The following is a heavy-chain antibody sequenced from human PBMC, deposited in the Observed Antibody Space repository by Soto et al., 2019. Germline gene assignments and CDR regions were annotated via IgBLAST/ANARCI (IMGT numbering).Heavy chain of an antibody. V-gene: IGHV3-49*04. CDR3: TRDWAAGL. J-gene: IGHJ6*02. CDR2: IRSKAYGGTT. Sequence: PGGSLRLSCAASGFTFSSYAMSWVRQAPGKGLEWVGFIRSKAYGGTTEYAASVKGRFTISRDDSKSIAYLQMNSLKTEDTAVYYCTRDWAAGLWGQGTTVTV. D-gene: IGHD2-15*01. CDR1: GFTFSSYA.